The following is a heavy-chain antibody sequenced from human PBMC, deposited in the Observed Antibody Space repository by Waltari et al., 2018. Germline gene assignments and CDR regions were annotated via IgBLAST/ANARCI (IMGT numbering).Heavy chain of an antibody. CDR3: ARDLRAGATRGAFDI. J-gene: IGHJ3*02. Sequence: QVQLVQSGAEVKKPGSSVKVSCKASGGTFSSYALSWVRQAPGQGLEWMGGIIPIFGTANYAQKFQGRVTITTDESTSTAYMELSSLRSEDTAVYYCARDLRAGATRGAFDIWGQGTMVTVSS. D-gene: IGHD1-26*01. V-gene: IGHV1-69*05. CDR2: IIPIFGTA. CDR1: GGTFSSYA.